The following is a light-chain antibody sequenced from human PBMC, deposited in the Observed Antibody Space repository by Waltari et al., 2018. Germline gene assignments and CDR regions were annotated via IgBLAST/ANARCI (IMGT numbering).Light chain of an antibody. CDR1: SSDVGNYKR. CDR2: AVS. Sequence: QSALTQPASVSGSPGQSITIPCTGTSSDVGNYKRVSWYQQHPGKAPKLMIYAVSKRRSGVSDRFSGSKSGDMASLTISGLQPEDEAEYFCSSYAGSSKGVFGGGTKVTVL. J-gene: IGLJ2*01. V-gene: IGLV2-23*02. CDR3: SSYAGSSKGV.